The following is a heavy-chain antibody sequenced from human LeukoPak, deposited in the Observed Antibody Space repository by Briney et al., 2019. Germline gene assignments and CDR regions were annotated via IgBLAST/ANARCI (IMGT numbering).Heavy chain of an antibody. V-gene: IGHV4-30-2*01. CDR1: GGSISSGGYS. Sequence: SQTLSLTCAVSGGSISSGGYSWSWIRQPPGKGLEWIGYIYHSGSTYYNPSLKSRVTISVDRSKNQFSLKLSSVTAADTAVYYCARGAAMVPGWFDPRGQGTLVTVSS. CDR2: IYHSGST. CDR3: ARGAAMVPGWFDP. D-gene: IGHD5-18*01. J-gene: IGHJ5*02.